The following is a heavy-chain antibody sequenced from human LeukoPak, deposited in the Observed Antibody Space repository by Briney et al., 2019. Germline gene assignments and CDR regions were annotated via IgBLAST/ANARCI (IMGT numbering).Heavy chain of an antibody. CDR3: ARDNMRDGGIAAAGTDY. CDR1: GFTVSSNY. D-gene: IGHD6-13*01. V-gene: IGHV3-66*01. Sequence: GGSLRLSCAASGFTVSSNYMSWVRQAPGKGLEGVSVIYSGGSTYYADSVKGRFTISRDNAKNSLYLQMNSLRAEDTAVYYCARDNMRDGGIAAAGTDYWGQGTLVTVSS. CDR2: IYSGGST. J-gene: IGHJ4*02.